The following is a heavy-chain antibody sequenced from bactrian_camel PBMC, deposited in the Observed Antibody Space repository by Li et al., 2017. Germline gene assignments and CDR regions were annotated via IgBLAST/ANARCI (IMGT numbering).Heavy chain of an antibody. V-gene: IGHV3S55*01. Sequence: HVQLVESGGGSVQAGQSLRLSCTAPGFTSHACSMDWYRQAPGGECEVVSTIGSDGSPFYTDSVKGRFTISRDNAKNTVYLQVNSVKPEDTAVYYCTAPSWGGSCKRRDFGYWGQGTQVTVS. CDR3: TAPSWGGSCKRRDFGY. D-gene: IGHD6*01. CDR1: GFTSHACS. J-gene: IGHJ6*01. CDR2: IGSDGSP.